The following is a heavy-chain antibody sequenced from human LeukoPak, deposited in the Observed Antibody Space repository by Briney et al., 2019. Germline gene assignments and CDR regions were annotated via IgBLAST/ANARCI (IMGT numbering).Heavy chain of an antibody. CDR2: IYHSGFT. V-gene: IGHV4-59*02. CDR3: ARDQRCSRYDGGCDQWYFDL. J-gene: IGHJ2*01. CDR1: GGSVNGFY. D-gene: IGHD5-12*01. Sequence: SETLYLTCTVSGGSVNGFYWSWLRQSPGKGLEWIGYIYHSGFTDYNPSLRSRLSISVDTSRNQFSLKLTSATAADTAIYYCARDQRCSRYDGGCDQWYFDLWGRGTLVTVSS.